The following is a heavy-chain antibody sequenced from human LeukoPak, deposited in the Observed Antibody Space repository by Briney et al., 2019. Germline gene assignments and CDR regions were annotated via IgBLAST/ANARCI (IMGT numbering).Heavy chain of an antibody. J-gene: IGHJ4*01. D-gene: IGHD6-13*01. V-gene: IGHV3-15*01. CDR2: IKCKTDGGTT. CDR3: TTDPTHSSSWLRFDY. CDR1: GFTFSNDW. Sequence: GGSLRLSCAASGFTFSNDWMSWVRQAPGKGLEWVGRIKCKTDGGTTDYAAPVKGRFTISRDDSKHTLYLQMNNLKTEDTAVYYCTTDPTHSSSWLRFDYWGHGTLVTVSS.